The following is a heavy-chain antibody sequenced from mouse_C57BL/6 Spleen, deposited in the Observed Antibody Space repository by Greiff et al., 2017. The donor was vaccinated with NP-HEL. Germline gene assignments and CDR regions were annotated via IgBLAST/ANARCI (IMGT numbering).Heavy chain of an antibody. V-gene: IGHV1-39*01. CDR2: INPNYGTS. CDR1: GYSFTDYN. CDR3: TRMGRPYAMDY. Sequence: VQLKESGPELVKPGASVKISCKASGYSFTDYNMNWVKQSNGKSLEWIGVINPNYGTSSYNQKFKGKATLTVDQSSSTAYMKHNSLAYENSAVYYCTRMGRPYAMDYWGQGTSVTVSS. J-gene: IGHJ4*01.